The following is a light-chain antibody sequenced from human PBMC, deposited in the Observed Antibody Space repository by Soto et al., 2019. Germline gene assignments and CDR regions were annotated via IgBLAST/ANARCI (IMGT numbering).Light chain of an antibody. J-gene: IGKJ2*01. V-gene: IGKV1-39*01. Sequence: DIQMTQSPSSLSASVGDRVTITCRASQSISSYLNWYQQKPGKAPKLLIYSASSLQSGVPSRFSGSESGTDFTLTISSLQPEDFATYYCQQSYSTPSTFGQGTKLEIK. CDR2: SAS. CDR1: QSISSY. CDR3: QQSYSTPST.